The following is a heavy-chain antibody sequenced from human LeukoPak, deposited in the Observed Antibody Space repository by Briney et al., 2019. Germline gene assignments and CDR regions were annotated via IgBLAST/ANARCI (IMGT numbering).Heavy chain of an antibody. CDR1: GGSFSGYY. D-gene: IGHD6-13*01. CDR2: INHSGST. V-gene: IGHV4-34*01. Sequence: SETLSLTCAVYGGSFSGYYWSWIRQPPGKGLEWIGKINHSGSTNYNPSLESRVTISVDTSKNQFSLKLSSVTAADTAVYYCARGPIAAAGTDYWGQGTLVTVSS. CDR3: ARGPIAAAGTDY. J-gene: IGHJ4*02.